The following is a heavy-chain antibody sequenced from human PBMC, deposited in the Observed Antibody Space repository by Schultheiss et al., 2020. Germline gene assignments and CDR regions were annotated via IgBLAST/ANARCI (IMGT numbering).Heavy chain of an antibody. CDR1: GFTFSSYG. Sequence: GESLKISCAASGFTFSSYGMHWVRQAPGKGLEWVTVIWFDGSNKYYADSVKGRFTVSRDNSKNTLYLQMNSLRAEDTAVYYCARGPRDGYTYYFDYWGQGTLVTVSS. CDR2: IWFDGSNK. CDR3: ARGPRDGYTYYFDY. D-gene: IGHD5-24*01. V-gene: IGHV3-33*01. J-gene: IGHJ4*02.